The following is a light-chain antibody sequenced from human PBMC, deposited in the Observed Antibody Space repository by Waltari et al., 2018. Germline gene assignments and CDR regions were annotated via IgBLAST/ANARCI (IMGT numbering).Light chain of an antibody. Sequence: QSALTQPPSASGSPGQSVTISCTGTSSDVGGYNYVSWYQQHPGKAPKLMIYEVSKRPSGGPARCSGSKSGNTASLTVSGLQAEDEADYYCSSYAGSNDYVFGTGTKVTVL. V-gene: IGLV2-8*01. CDR1: SSDVGGYNY. CDR2: EVS. CDR3: SSYAGSNDYV. J-gene: IGLJ1*01.